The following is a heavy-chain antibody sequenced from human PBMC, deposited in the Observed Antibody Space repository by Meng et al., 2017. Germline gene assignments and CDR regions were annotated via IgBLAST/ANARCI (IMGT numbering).Heavy chain of an antibody. Sequence: GSLRLSCSVSDGSMNSYYWSWMRQPPGKGLEWIGDIHYSGSTNYNLSLKSRVTISVDTSKNHFSLKLSSVTAADTAIYYCARENVGLIRYFDWSREDEYTAHYYYSMDVWGQGTTVTVSS. CDR1: DGSMNSYY. V-gene: IGHV4-59*01. D-gene: IGHD3-9*01. CDR3: ARENVGLIRYFDWSREDEYTAHYYYSMDV. CDR2: IHYSGST. J-gene: IGHJ6*02.